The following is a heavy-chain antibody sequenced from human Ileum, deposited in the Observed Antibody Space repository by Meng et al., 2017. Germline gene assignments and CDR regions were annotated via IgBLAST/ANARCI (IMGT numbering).Heavy chain of an antibody. CDR1: GASVNFGLYF. CDR2: TYYTGLT. Sequence: QVGLQQSGPGLARPSETLSLSCTVSGASVNFGLYFWSWIRQSAGKTLEWIGHTYYTGLTNYNPSLKSRVAISLDASKNQFSLKLNSVSAADSAVYFCARTYNTPFFDSWGQGTLVTVSS. J-gene: IGHJ4*02. CDR3: ARTYNTPFFDS. V-gene: IGHV4-61*01. D-gene: IGHD1-14*01.